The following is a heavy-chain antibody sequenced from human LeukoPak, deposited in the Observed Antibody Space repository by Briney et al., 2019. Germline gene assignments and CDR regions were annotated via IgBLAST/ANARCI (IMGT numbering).Heavy chain of an antibody. V-gene: IGHV1-2*02. CDR2: INPNSGGT. CDR3: AGDRRVYYDSSGYSWWSFGY. CDR1: GYTFTGYY. D-gene: IGHD3-22*01. J-gene: IGHJ4*02. Sequence: ASVKVSCKASGYTFTGYYMHWVRQAPGQGLEWMGWINPNSGGTNYAQKFQGRVTMTRDTSISTAYMELSRLRSDDTAVYYCAGDRRVYYDSSGYSWWSFGYWGQGTLVTVSS.